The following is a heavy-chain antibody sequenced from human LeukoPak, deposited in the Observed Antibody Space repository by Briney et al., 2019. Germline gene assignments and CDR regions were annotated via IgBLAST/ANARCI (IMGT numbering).Heavy chain of an antibody. J-gene: IGHJ6*04. CDR3: ATSGYCSSTSCAGGMDV. D-gene: IGHD2-2*01. CDR1: GFTFISYW. CDR2: IKQDGSEK. Sequence: PGGSLRLSCAASGFTFISYWMSWVRQAPGKGLEWVANIKQDGSEKYYVDSVKGRFTISRDNAKDSLYLQMNSLRAEDTAVYYCATSGYCSSTSCAGGMDVWGKGTTVTVSS. V-gene: IGHV3-7*03.